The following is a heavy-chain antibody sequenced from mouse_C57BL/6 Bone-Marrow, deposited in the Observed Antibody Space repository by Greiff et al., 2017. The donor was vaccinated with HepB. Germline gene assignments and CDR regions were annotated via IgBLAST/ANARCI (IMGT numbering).Heavy chain of an antibody. CDR1: GYSITSGYY. J-gene: IGHJ3*01. Sequence: EVKLMESGPGLVKPSQSLSLTCSVTGYSITSGYYWNWIRQFPGNKLEWMGYISYDGSNNYNPSLKNRISITRDTSKNQFFLKLNSVTTEDTATYYCARRAYGSSYGFAYWGQGTLVTVSA. CDR3: ARRAYGSSYGFAY. V-gene: IGHV3-6*01. CDR2: ISYDGSN. D-gene: IGHD1-1*01.